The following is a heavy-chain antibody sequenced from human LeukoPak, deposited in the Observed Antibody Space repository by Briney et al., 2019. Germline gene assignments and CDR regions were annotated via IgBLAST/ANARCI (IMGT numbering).Heavy chain of an antibody. J-gene: IGHJ3*02. CDR2: IWYDGSNK. CDR3: ARYLNAYQGRGAFDI. CDR1: GFTFSSYG. Sequence: PGGSLRLSCAASGFTFSSYGMPWVRQAPGKGLEWVAVIWYDGSNKYYADSVKGRFTISRDNSKNTLYLQMNSLRAEDTAVYYCARYLNAYQGRGAFDIWGQGTMVTVSS. V-gene: IGHV3-33*08. D-gene: IGHD2-2*01.